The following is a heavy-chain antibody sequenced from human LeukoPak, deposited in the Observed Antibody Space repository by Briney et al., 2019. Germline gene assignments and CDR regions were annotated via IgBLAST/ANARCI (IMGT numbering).Heavy chain of an antibody. J-gene: IGHJ4*02. CDR2: IYPGDSDT. CDR3: ARQGAGSSGYEGFDY. V-gene: IGHV5-51*01. D-gene: IGHD3-22*01. CDR1: GYSFTSYW. Sequence: GESLKISCKGSGYSFTSYWIGWVRPMPGKGLGGMGIIYPGDSDTRYSPSFQGQVTISADKSITTAYLQWSSLKASDTAMYYCARQGAGSSGYEGFDYWGQGTLVTVSS.